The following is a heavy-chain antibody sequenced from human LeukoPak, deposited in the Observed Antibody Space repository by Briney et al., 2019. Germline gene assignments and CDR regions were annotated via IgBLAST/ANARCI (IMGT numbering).Heavy chain of an antibody. CDR1: GYIFINNY. Sequence: ASVTVSCTASGYIFINNYIQWVRQAPGQGLEWVGMIYPRDGSTSCAQNFQGRVTVTRDTSTSTVHMELSGLTSEDTAVYYCARDQEGFDYWGQGTLVTVSS. J-gene: IGHJ4*02. V-gene: IGHV1-46*01. CDR3: ARDQEGFDY. CDR2: IYPRDGST.